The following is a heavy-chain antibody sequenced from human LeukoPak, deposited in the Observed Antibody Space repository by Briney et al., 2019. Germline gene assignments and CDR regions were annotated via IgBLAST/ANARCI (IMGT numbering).Heavy chain of an antibody. CDR1: GGSISSYY. Sequence: SETLPLTCTVSGGSISSYYWSWIRQPPGKGLEWIGYIYYSGSTNYNPSLKSRVTISVDTSRTQFSLKLSSVTAADTAVYYCARVSWFPGSSFYYMDVWGKGTTVTVSS. CDR2: IYYSGST. V-gene: IGHV4-59*01. D-gene: IGHD3-9*01. J-gene: IGHJ6*03. CDR3: ARVSWFPGSSFYYMDV.